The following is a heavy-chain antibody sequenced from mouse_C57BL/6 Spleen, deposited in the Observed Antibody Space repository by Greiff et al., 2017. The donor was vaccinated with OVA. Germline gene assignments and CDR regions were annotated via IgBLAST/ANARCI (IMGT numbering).Heavy chain of an antibody. J-gene: IGHJ3*01. CDR3: ARATTVAPWFAY. CDR1: GYTFTSYW. D-gene: IGHD1-1*01. Sequence: QVQLKQPGTELVKPGASVKLSCKASGYTFTSYWMHWVKQRPGQGLEWIGNINPSNGGTNYNEKFKSKATLTVDKSSSTAYMQLSSLTSEDSAVYYCARATTVAPWFAYWGQGTLVTVSA. V-gene: IGHV1-53*01. CDR2: INPSNGGT.